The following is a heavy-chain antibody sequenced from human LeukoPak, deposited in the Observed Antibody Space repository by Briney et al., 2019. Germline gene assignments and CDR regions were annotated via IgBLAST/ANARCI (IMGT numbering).Heavy chain of an antibody. CDR2: INQDASAK. CDR3: ASRSYESGSYFKRD. J-gene: IGHJ4*02. V-gene: IGHV3-7*01. Sequence: AGGSLRLSCAASGFTFSSYAMSWVRQAPGKGLEWVANINQDASAKYYVDSVKGRFTISRDNAKKSLYLLMNNLTAEDTAVYYCASRSYESGSYFKRDWGQGTLVTVSS. CDR1: GFTFSSYA. D-gene: IGHD3-10*01.